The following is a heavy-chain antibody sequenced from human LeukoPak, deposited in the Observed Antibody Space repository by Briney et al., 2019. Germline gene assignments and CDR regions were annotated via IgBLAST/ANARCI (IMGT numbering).Heavy chain of an antibody. CDR2: IHYSGST. J-gene: IGHJ4*02. V-gene: IGHV4-39*01. CDR1: GGSISSSSYY. CDR3: ARQSTGRFDY. Sequence: PSETLSLTCTVSGGSISSSSYYWGWIRQPPGKGLEWIGSIHYSGSTYYNPSLKSRVTISVDTSKNQFSLKLSSVTAADTAVYYCARQSTGRFDYWGQGTLVTVSS. D-gene: IGHD2-8*02.